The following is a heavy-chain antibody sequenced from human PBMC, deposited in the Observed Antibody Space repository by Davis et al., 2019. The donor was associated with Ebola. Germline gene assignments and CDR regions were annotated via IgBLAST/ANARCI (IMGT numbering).Heavy chain of an antibody. CDR2: IYWDDDK. CDR1: GFSLSTSGVG. D-gene: IGHD6-6*01. Sequence: SGPTLVKPTQTLTLTCTFSGFSLSTSGVGVGWIRQPPGKALEWLALIYWDDDKRYSPSLKSRLTISKDTSKSQVVLTMTNMDPVDTATYYCARFIAARLSSYYYYYYGMDVWGQGTTVTVSS. J-gene: IGHJ6*02. V-gene: IGHV2-5*02. CDR3: ARFIAARLSSYYYYYYGMDV.